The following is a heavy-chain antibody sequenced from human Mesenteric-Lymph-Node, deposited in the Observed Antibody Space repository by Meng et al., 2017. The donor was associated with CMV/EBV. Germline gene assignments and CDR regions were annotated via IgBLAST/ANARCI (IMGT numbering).Heavy chain of an antibody. CDR2: VSGNSRSI. J-gene: IGHJ6*02. D-gene: IGHD2-2*01. CDR1: GFTFSRYN. V-gene: IGHV3-21*04. Sequence: GESLKISCAASGFTFSRYNMHWVRQAPGKGLEWVSSVSGNSRSIYYADSMKGRFTISRDNAKNSLYLQMNSLRAEDTALYYCARVHCSSTSCYTIYYYGMDVWGQGTTVTVSS. CDR3: ARVHCSSTSCYTIYYYGMDV.